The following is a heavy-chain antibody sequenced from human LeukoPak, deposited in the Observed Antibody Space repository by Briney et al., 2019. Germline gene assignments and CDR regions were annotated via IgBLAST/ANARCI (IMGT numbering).Heavy chain of an antibody. CDR2: IIWSGGST. CDR1: GFTFDDYG. D-gene: IGHD3-10*01. V-gene: IGHV3-20*04. Sequence: PGGSLRLSCAASGFTFDDYGMSWVRQAPGKGLEWVSSIIWSGGSTGYADSVKGRFTISRDNAKNSLYLQMNSLRAEDTALYYCARDDYGSGSWNDYWGQGTLVTVSS. J-gene: IGHJ4*02. CDR3: ARDDYGSGSWNDY.